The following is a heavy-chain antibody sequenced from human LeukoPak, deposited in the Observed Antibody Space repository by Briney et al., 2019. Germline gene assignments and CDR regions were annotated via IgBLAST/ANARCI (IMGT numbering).Heavy chain of an antibody. Sequence: GGSLRLSCAASGFTFRTFNMNWVRQAPGKGLEWVSYISGSSSTIYYADSVKGRFTISRDNAQNSLYLQMNSLRAEDTAVYYCARSSLSGYLTLFDYWGQGTLVTVSS. D-gene: IGHD5-12*01. V-gene: IGHV3-48*04. CDR1: GFTFRTFN. CDR2: ISGSSSTI. CDR3: ARSSLSGYLTLFDY. J-gene: IGHJ4*02.